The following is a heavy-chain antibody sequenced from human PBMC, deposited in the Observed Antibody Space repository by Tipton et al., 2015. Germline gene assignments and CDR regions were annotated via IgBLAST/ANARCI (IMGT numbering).Heavy chain of an antibody. CDR1: GGSISSGDYY. V-gene: IGHV4-31*03. CDR3: ARGGVGSSWVDY. CDR2: IYYSGNT. D-gene: IGHD6-13*01. J-gene: IGHJ4*02. Sequence: TLSLTCTVSGGSISSGDYYWYWIRQHPGKGLEWIGYIYYSGNTYYNPSLKSRVTISVDTSKNQFSLKLISVTAADTAVYYCARGGVGSSWVDYWGQGTLVTVSS.